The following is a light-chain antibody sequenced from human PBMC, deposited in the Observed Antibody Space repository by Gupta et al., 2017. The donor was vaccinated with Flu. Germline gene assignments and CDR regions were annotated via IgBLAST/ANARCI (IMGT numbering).Light chain of an antibody. CDR1: QSISSY. J-gene: IGKJ3*01. CDR2: AAS. CDR3: QQSYSNPPLFT. V-gene: IGKV1-39*01. Sequence: DIQMTQSPSSLSASVGDRVTITCRASQSISSYLNWYQQKPGKAPKLLTYAASSLQSGVPSRFSGSGSGTDSTLTISSRQPEDFATYYCQQSYSNPPLFTFGPGTKVDIK.